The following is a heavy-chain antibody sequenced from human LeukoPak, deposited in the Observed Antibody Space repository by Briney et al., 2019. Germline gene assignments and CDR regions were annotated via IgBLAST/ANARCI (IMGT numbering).Heavy chain of an antibody. CDR1: GLTLSDAW. CDR3: ATGRIVVVPTAAWAGFDY. CDR2: IKSRTIGGTT. Sequence: AGGALRHSCVVSGLTLSDAWENWVRQAPGKGLEWVGRIKSRTIGGTTEYAAPVKGSFAISRDDTRTTLYLQMNSLKTKHTTPYYCATGRIVVVPTAAWAGFDYGGQGTLVTVSS. J-gene: IGHJ4*02. D-gene: IGHD2-2*01. V-gene: IGHV3/OR16-6*02.